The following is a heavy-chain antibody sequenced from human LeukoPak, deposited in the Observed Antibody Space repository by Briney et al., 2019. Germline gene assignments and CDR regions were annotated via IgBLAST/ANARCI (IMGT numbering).Heavy chain of an antibody. D-gene: IGHD1-1*01. CDR1: GFTFSSYW. CDR3: ARDPNWNREKDMDV. J-gene: IGHJ6*03. V-gene: IGHV3-7*01. Sequence: GGSLRLSXAASGFTFSSYWMSWVRQAPGKGLEWVANIKQDGSEKYYVDSVKGRFTISRDNAKNSLYLQMNSLRAEDTAVYYCARDPNWNREKDMDVWGKRTTVTVSS. CDR2: IKQDGSEK.